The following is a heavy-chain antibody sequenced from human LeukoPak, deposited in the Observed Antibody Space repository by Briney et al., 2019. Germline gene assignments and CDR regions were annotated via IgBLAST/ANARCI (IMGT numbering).Heavy chain of an antibody. D-gene: IGHD3-22*01. CDR3: ARAAYYYDSSGYPADY. V-gene: IGHV1-18*04. CDR2: ISAYNGNT. CDR1: GYTFTGYY. J-gene: IGHJ4*02. Sequence: ASVKVSCKASGYTFTGYYIHWVRQAPGQGLEWMGWISAYNGNTNYAQKLQGRVTMTTDTSTSTAFMELRSLRSDDTAVYYCARAAYYYDSSGYPADYWGQGTLVTVSS.